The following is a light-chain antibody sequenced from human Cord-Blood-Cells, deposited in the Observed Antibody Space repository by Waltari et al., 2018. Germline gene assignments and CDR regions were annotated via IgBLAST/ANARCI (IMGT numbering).Light chain of an antibody. J-gene: IGKJ2*01. V-gene: IGKV1-13*02. Sequence: AIQLTQSSSSLSASVGDRVTITCRASQGISGALAWYQQKPGKAPKLLIYDASSLESGVPSRFSGSGSGTDFTLTISSLQPEDFATYYCQQFNSYLYTFGQGTKLEIK. CDR3: QQFNSYLYT. CDR1: QGISGA. CDR2: DAS.